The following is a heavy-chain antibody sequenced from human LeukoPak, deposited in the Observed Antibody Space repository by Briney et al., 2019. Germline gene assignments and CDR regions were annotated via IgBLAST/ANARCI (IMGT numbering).Heavy chain of an antibody. CDR3: ARVQYSSSINFDY. CDR2: IYYSGST. CDR1: GGSISSSSYY. Sequence: SETLSLTCTVSGGSISSSSYYWGWIRQPPGKGLEWIGSIYYSGSTYYNPSLKSRVTISVDTSKNQFSLKLSSVTAADTAVYYCARVQYSSSINFDYWGQGTLVTVSS. D-gene: IGHD6-6*01. J-gene: IGHJ4*02. V-gene: IGHV4-39*07.